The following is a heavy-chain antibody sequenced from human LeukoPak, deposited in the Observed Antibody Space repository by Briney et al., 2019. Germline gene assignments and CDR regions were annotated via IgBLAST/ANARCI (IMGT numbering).Heavy chain of an antibody. CDR3: ASRLIAAAGIHYGMDV. CDR1: GFTFSSYS. V-gene: IGHV3-21*01. CDR2: ISSSSSYI. D-gene: IGHD6-13*01. Sequence: GGSLRLSCAASGFTFSSYSMNWVRQAPGKGLEWVSSISSSSSYIYYADSVKGRFTISRDNAKNSLYPQMNSLRAEDTAVYYCASRLIAAAGIHYGMDVWGQGTTVTVSS. J-gene: IGHJ6*02.